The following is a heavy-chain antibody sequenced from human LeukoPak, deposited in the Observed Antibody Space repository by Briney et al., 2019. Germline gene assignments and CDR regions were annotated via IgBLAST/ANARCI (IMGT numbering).Heavy chain of an antibody. J-gene: IGHJ4*02. D-gene: IGHD1-26*01. CDR1: GFTFSSYG. CDR3: VKSGTWADFDS. Sequence: GGSLRPSCSASGFTFSSYGMHWVRQAPGKGLEYVSGISNKGGSTYYADSVKGRFTISRDNSKNTLHLQMSSLRADDTAAYYCVKSGTWADFDSWGQGTLVTVSS. CDR2: ISNKGGST. V-gene: IGHV3-64D*09.